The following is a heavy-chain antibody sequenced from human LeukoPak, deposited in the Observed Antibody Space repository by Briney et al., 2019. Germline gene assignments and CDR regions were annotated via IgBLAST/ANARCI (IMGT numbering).Heavy chain of an antibody. CDR1: GGSISSYY. V-gene: IGHV4-59*01. Sequence: PSETLSLTCTVSGGSISSYYWSWIRQPPGKGLEWIGYIYYSGSTNYNPSLKSRVTISVDTSKNQFSLKLSSVTAADTAVYYCARLTTYCGGDCYSLEYWGQGTLVTVSS. CDR3: ARLTTYCGGDCYSLEY. CDR2: IYYSGST. J-gene: IGHJ4*02. D-gene: IGHD2-21*01.